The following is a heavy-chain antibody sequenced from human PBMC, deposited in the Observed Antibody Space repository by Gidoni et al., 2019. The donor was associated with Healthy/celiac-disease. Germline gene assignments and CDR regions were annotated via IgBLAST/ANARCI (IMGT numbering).Heavy chain of an antibody. CDR2: ISSSGSTI. V-gene: IGHV3-48*03. J-gene: IGHJ4*02. Sequence: EVQLVESGGGLVQPGGSLRLSCAASGCTFSSYEMNWVRQAPGKGLEWVSYISSSGSTIYYADSVKGRFTISRDNAKNSLYLQMNSLRAEDTAVYYCASRGITGTPSDYWGQGTLVTVSS. D-gene: IGHD1-20*01. CDR3: ASRGITGTPSDY. CDR1: GCTFSSYE.